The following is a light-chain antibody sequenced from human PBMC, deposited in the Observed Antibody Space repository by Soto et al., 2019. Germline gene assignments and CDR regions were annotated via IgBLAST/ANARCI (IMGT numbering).Light chain of an antibody. V-gene: IGLV2-23*01. Sequence: QSALTQPASVSGSPGQSITISCTGTSSGVGSYNLVSWYQQHPGKAPKLMIYEGSKRPSGVSNRFSGSKSGNTASLTISGLQAEDEADYYCCSYAGSSTVVFGGGTKVTVL. CDR1: SSGVGSYNL. J-gene: IGLJ2*01. CDR2: EGS. CDR3: CSYAGSSTVV.